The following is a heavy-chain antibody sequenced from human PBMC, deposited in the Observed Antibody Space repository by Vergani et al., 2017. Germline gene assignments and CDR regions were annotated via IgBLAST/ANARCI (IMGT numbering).Heavy chain of an antibody. CDR1: GFTFSSYA. D-gene: IGHD1-26*01. CDR2: ISGSGDST. CDR3: AKERYSGTYSGKYFYY. V-gene: IGHV3-23*01. J-gene: IGHJ4*02. Sequence: EVQMLESGGNLVQPGGSLRLSCAASGFTFSSYAMSWVRQAPGKGLEWVSGISGSGDSTHYADSVKGRFTTTRDNSKNTLYLQMNSLRAEDTAVYYCAKERYSGTYSGKYFYYWGQGTLVTVSS.